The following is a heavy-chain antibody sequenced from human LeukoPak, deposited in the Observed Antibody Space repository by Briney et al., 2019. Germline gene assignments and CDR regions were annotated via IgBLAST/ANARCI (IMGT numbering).Heavy chain of an antibody. J-gene: IGHJ4*02. Sequence: GGSLRLSCAASGFTVSSYAMGWVRQAPGKGREWVSAISGTGDTPYYAGSVKGRVSISRDYSKNTLYLQMNSLRAAHTAVYYCAKGNQWLLRGGAHFDFWGQGTLVTVSS. V-gene: IGHV3-23*01. D-gene: IGHD6-19*01. CDR1: GFTVSSYA. CDR2: ISGTGDTP. CDR3: AKGNQWLLRGGAHFDF.